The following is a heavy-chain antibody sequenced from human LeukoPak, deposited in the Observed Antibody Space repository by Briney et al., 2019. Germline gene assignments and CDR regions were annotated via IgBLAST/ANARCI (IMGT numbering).Heavy chain of an antibody. D-gene: IGHD2-15*01. CDR2: TGLSSSYI. CDR3: ARERSYCSGATCSLDL. Sequence: PGGSLRLSCAASGFSLSIYDMVWVRQAPGKGLEWIASTGLSSSYIGYADSVKGRFTISRDNGENLVYLQMNSLRAEDTAVYFCARERSYCSGATCSLDLWGQGTLVTVSS. J-gene: IGHJ5*02. V-gene: IGHV3-21*01. CDR1: GFSLSIYD.